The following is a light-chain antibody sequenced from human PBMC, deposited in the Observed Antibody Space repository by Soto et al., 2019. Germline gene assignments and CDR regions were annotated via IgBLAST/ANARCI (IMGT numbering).Light chain of an antibody. V-gene: IGKV1-6*02. CDR1: HDIRND. Sequence: AIQMTPSPAFLSASVGDRVTITCRASHDIRNDLGWYKMRPGKAPQLLIYAASSLQPGVPSRFSGRGSATDFTLTITSLQPEDFATDSCLQDYTLPYTFGQGPKVEL. CDR2: AAS. J-gene: IGKJ2*01. CDR3: LQDYTLPYT.